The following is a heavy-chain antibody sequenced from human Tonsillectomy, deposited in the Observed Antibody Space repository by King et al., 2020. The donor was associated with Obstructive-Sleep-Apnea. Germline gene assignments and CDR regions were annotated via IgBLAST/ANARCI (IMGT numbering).Heavy chain of an antibody. CDR1: GFTLDNYA. Sequence: VQLVQSGGGVVQPGRSLRISCAASGFTLDNYAMHWVRQAPGKGLEWVAIMSYDGSNEYYVDSVKGRFTISRDNSKNTPYLQMNRLRAEDTAVYYFGRGRREYSSSWSDSWGQGTLVTVST. CDR2: MSYDGSNE. D-gene: IGHD6-13*01. V-gene: IGHV3-30-3*01. CDR3: GRGRREYSSSWSDS. J-gene: IGHJ4*02.